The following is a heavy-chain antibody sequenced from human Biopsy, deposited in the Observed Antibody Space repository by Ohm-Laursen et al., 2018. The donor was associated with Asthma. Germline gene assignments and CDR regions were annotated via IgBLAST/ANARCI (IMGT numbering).Heavy chain of an antibody. CDR2: ISVYSGNT. CDR1: GYTFNSAG. V-gene: IGHV1-18*01. D-gene: IGHD3-10*01. CDR3: ARAVDYSHYYGIDV. J-gene: IGHJ6*02. Sequence: TLSCTTSGYTFNSAGITWERQAPGQGLEWMGWISVYSGNTKVAQKLQDRVTIIKATSTSTAYMELRSLRSEDTAVYFCARAVDYSHYYGIDVWGQGTTVTVS.